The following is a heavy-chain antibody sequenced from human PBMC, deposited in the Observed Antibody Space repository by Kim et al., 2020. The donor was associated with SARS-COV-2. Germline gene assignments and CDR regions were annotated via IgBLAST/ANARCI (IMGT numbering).Heavy chain of an antibody. J-gene: IGHJ5*02. Sequence: YAQKCQGRVTITADESTSTAYMELSSLRSEDTAVYYCARDLEEIRGWFDPWGQGTLVTVSS. V-gene: IGHV1-69*01. CDR3: ARDLEEIRGWFDP.